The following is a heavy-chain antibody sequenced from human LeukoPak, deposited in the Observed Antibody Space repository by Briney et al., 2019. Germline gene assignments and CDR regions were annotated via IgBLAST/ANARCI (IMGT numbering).Heavy chain of an antibody. D-gene: IGHD3-10*01. J-gene: IGHJ4*02. CDR3: AREGGYGSGGLDY. CDR1: GYSISSGYY. CDR2: IYHSGST. V-gene: IGHV4-38-2*02. Sequence: SETLSLTCTVSGYSISSGYYWGWIRQPPGKGLEWIGSIYHSGSTYYNPSLKSRVTISVDTSKNQFSLKLSSVTAADTAVYYCAREGGYGSGGLDYWGQGTLVTVSS.